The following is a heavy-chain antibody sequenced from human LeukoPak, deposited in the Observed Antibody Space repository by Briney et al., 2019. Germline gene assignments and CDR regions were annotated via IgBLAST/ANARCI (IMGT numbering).Heavy chain of an antibody. D-gene: IGHD2-2*01. J-gene: IGHJ4*02. V-gene: IGHV1-18*01. Sequence: GASVKVSCKASGYTFTSYGISWVRQTPGQGLEWMGWISAYNGNTNYAQKLQGRVTMTTDTSTSTAYMELRSLRSDDTAVYYCARDSPLGYCSSTSCSHFDYWGQGTLVTVSS. CDR2: ISAYNGNT. CDR1: GYTFTSYG. CDR3: ARDSPLGYCSSTSCSHFDY.